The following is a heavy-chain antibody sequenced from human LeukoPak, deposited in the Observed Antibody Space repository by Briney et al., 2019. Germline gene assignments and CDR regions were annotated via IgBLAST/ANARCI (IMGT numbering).Heavy chain of an antibody. V-gene: IGHV5-51*01. Sequence: GESLKISCKGSGYSFTSYWIGWVRQMPGKGLEWMGIIYPGDSDTRYSPSFQGQVTISADKSISTAYLQWSSLKASDTAMYYCARSLHYYDSSGYYFRYTLGAFDIWGQGTMVIVSS. CDR1: GYSFTSYW. CDR3: ARSLHYYDSSGYYFRYTLGAFDI. J-gene: IGHJ3*02. CDR2: IYPGDSDT. D-gene: IGHD3-22*01.